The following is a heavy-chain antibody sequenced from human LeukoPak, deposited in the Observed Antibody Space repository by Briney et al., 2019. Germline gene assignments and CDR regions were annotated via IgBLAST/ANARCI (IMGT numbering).Heavy chain of an antibody. J-gene: IGHJ3*02. D-gene: IGHD3-10*01. CDR2: TRNKANSYTT. CDR3: ARDSNPTGNAFDI. CDR1: GFTFSDHY. Sequence: GGSLRLSSAASGFTFSDHYMDWLRQAPGKGLEWVGRTRNKANSYTTEYAASVKGRFTISRDDSKNSLYLQMNSLKTEDTAVYYCARDSNPTGNAFDIWGQGTMVTVSS. V-gene: IGHV3-72*01.